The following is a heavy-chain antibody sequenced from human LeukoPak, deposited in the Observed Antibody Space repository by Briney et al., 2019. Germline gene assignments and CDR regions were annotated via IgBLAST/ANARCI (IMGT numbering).Heavy chain of an antibody. CDR1: GFTFSSYG. Sequence: GGSLRLSCAASGFTFSSYGMHWVRQAPGKGLEWVAVISYDGSNKYYADSVKGRFTISRDNSKNTLYLQMNSLRAEDTAVYYCARDCSSTSCYTYYFGYWGQGTLVTVSS. CDR3: ARDCSSTSCYTYYFGY. V-gene: IGHV3-30*03. J-gene: IGHJ4*02. D-gene: IGHD2-2*02. CDR2: ISYDGSNK.